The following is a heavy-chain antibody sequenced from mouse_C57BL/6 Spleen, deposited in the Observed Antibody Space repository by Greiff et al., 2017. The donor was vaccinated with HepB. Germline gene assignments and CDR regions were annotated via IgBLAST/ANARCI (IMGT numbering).Heavy chain of an antibody. CDR3: ARGLRDYDTWFAY. CDR1: GFTFSSYA. CDR2: ISDGGSYT. J-gene: IGHJ3*01. Sequence: EVHLVESGGGLVKPGGSLKLSCAASGFTFSSYAMSWVRQTPEKRLEWVATISDGGSYTYYPDNVKGRFTISRDNAKNNLYLQMSHLKSEDTAMYYCARGLRDYDTWFAYWGQGTLVTVSA. D-gene: IGHD2-4*01. V-gene: IGHV5-4*01.